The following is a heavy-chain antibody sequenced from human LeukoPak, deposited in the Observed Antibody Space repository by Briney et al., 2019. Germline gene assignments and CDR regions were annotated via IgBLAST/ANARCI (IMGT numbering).Heavy chain of an antibody. CDR2: INHSGST. V-gene: IGHV4-34*01. CDR1: GGSFSGYY. D-gene: IGHD3-16*01. Sequence: SETLSLTCAVYGGSFSGYYWSWIRQPPGKGLEWIGEINHSGSTNYNPSLKSRVTISVDTSKNQFSLKLSSVTAADTAVYYCARLGLAKKGYYYYYYMDVWRKGTTVTISS. CDR3: ARLGLAKKGYYYYYYMDV. J-gene: IGHJ6*03.